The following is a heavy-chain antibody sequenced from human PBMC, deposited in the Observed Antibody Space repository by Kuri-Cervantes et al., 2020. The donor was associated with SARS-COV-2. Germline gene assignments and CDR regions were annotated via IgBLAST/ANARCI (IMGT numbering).Heavy chain of an antibody. Sequence: SAKVSCKASGGTFSSYAISWVRQAPGQGLEWMGGIIPIFGIANYAQKFQGRVTITADKSTSTAYMELSSLRAEDTAVYYCARVMSGGTSFISLDYWGQGTLVTVSS. CDR1: GGTFSSYA. CDR3: ARVMSGGTSFISLDY. D-gene: IGHD2-15*01. V-gene: IGHV1-69*10. J-gene: IGHJ4*02. CDR2: IIPIFGIA.